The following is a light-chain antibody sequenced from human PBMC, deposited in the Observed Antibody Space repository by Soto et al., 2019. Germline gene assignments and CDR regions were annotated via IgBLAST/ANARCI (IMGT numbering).Light chain of an antibody. V-gene: IGKV3D-20*01. J-gene: IGKJ4*01. CDR1: QTITSAY. Sequence: EIVLTQSPATLSLSPGGRATLSCGASQTITSAYLAWYQLKPGLAPRLLFYDASNRATGVPDRFSGSGSGTDFTLTISRLEPEDFAVYYCLQYDTSPLTFGGGTKVEIK. CDR2: DAS. CDR3: LQYDTSPLT.